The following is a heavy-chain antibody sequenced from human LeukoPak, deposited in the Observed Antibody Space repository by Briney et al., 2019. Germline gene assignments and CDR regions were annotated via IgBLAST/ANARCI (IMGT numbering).Heavy chain of an antibody. D-gene: IGHD6-13*01. V-gene: IGHV3-48*02. CDR1: GFTFHFYS. J-gene: IGHJ4*02. CDR2: ISSRSSTI. CDR3: ARNWYSSSWIHDF. Sequence: PGGSLRLSCAASGFTFHFYSMTWVRQAPGKGLEWVSYISSRSSTIYYTDSVKGRFTVSRDNAKNSLNLQMNSLRDEDTAVYYCARNWYSSSWIHDFWGQGTLVTVSS.